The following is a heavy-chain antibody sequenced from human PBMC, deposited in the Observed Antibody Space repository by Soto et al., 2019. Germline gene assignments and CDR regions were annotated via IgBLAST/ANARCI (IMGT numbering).Heavy chain of an antibody. CDR2: ISAYNGNT. V-gene: IGHV1-18*04. Sequence: ASVKVSCKASGYTFTSYGISWVRQAPGQGLERMGWISAYNGNTNYAQKLQGRVTMTTDTSTSTAYMELRCLRSDDTAVYYCARERLDDYDSCGYTPRTPVAFDIWGQGTMVTVSS. D-gene: IGHD3-22*01. CDR1: GYTFTSYG. CDR3: ARERLDDYDSCGYTPRTPVAFDI. J-gene: IGHJ3*02.